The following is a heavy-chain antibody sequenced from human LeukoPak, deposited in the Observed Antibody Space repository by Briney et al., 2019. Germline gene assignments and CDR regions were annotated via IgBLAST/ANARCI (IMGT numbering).Heavy chain of an antibody. CDR3: ARGPGGEMATIPFDY. D-gene: IGHD5-24*01. V-gene: IGHV4-59*01. J-gene: IGHJ4*02. CDR2: VYYSGST. Sequence: PSETLSLACTVSGGSITSYYWSWIRQPPGKGLEWIGYVYYSGSTNYNPSLKSRVTISVDTSNYQFSLRLSSVTAADTAVYFCARGPGGEMATIPFDYWGQGTLVTVSS. CDR1: GGSITSYY.